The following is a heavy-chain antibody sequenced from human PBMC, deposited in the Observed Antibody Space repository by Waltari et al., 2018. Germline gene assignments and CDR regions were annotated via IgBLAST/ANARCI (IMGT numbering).Heavy chain of an antibody. J-gene: IGHJ3*02. V-gene: IGHV4-59*08. CDR1: GGSIRTHY. CDR2: SYYTGST. Sequence: QVQLQESGPGLVNPSETLSLTCTVTGGSIRTHYWRWIRQSPGKGLELIGYSYYTGSTNYNPSLKSRVSISGDTSKNRFSLKLTSVTAADTAVYYCASDTVLGGFDIWGQGTMVTVSS. D-gene: IGHD2-15*01. CDR3: ASDTVLGGFDI.